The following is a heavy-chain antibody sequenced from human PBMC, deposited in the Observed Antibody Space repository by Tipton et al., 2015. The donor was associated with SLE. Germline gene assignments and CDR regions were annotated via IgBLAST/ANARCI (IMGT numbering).Heavy chain of an antibody. J-gene: IGHJ3*02. D-gene: IGHD2-15*01. Sequence: TLSLTCAVSGDSISSGAYYWSWIRQPPGKGLEWIGYIYYSGSTYYNPSLKSRVTISVDTSKNQFSLKLSSVTAADTAVYYCARPARGVASFAFDIWGQGTMVTVSS. CDR3: ARPARGVASFAFDI. V-gene: IGHV4-30-4*07. CDR2: IYYSGST. CDR1: GDSISSGAYY.